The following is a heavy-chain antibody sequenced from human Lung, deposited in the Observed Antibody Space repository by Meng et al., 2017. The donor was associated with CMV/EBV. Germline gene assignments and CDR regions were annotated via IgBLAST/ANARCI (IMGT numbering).Heavy chain of an antibody. CDR1: GFTFSDHH. J-gene: IGHJ6*02. CDR3: ADLAEAVGMDV. D-gene: IGHD6-19*01. Sequence: GESLKISCAASGFTFSDHHMDWVRQAPGRGLEWVGEIKKKADSYTTHYAASVKGRFTISRDDSKNSVYLQLSSLKTEDSAVYYCADLAEAVGMDVWGQGTTVXVSS. CDR2: IKKKADSYTT. V-gene: IGHV3-72*01.